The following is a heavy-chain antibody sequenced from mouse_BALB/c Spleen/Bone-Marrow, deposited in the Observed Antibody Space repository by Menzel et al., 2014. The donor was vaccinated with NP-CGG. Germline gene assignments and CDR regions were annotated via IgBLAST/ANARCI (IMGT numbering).Heavy chain of an antibody. CDR2: ISSGSSTI. V-gene: IGHV5-17*02. D-gene: IGHD1-1*01. Sequence: EVKLVESGGGLVQPGGSRKLSCAASGFTFSSFGMHWVRQAPEKGLEWVAYISSGSSTIYYADTVKGRFTISRDNPKNTLFLQTTSLRSEDTAMYYCARGAYYYGSSYDAMDYWGQGTSVTVSS. J-gene: IGHJ4*01. CDR1: GFTFSSFG. CDR3: ARGAYYYGSSYDAMDY.